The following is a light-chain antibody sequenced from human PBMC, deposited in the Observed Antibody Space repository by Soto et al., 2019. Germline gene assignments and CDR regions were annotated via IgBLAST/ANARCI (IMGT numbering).Light chain of an antibody. CDR3: QQYNSYWV. CDR1: QSISSW. J-gene: IGKJ2*01. Sequence: DIQMTQSPSTLSASVGDRVTITCRASQSISSWLAWYQQKPGKAPKLLIYDASSLESGVPSRFSGSGSGTEFTLTISSLQPDEFATYYCQQYNSYWVFGQGTKLEIK. V-gene: IGKV1-5*01. CDR2: DAS.